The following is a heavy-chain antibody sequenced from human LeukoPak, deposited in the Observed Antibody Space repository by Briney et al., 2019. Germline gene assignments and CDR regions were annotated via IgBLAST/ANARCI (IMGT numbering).Heavy chain of an antibody. CDR2: INPNSGGT. CDR3: ARLRFLEWFPFDY. J-gene: IGHJ4*02. Sequence: ASVKVSCKASGYTFTGYYMHWVRQAPGQGLEWMGRINPNSGGTNYAQKFQGRVTMTRDTSISTAYMELSRLRSDDTAVYYCARLRFLEWFPFDYWGQGTVVTVSS. V-gene: IGHV1-2*06. CDR1: GYTFTGYY. D-gene: IGHD3-3*01.